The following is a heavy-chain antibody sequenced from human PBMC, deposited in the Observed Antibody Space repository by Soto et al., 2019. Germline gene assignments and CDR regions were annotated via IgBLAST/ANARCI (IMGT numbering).Heavy chain of an antibody. V-gene: IGHV4-59*01. CDR1: GGSISSYY. J-gene: IGHJ6*02. CDR3: ARDDGYYGSGYYYGMDV. Sequence: SETLSLTCTVSGGSISSYYWSWIRQPPGKGLEWIGYIYYSGSTNYNPSLKSRVTISVDTSKNQFSLKLSSVTAADTAVYYCARDDGYYGSGYYYGMDVWGQGTTVTVSS. D-gene: IGHD3-10*01. CDR2: IYYSGST.